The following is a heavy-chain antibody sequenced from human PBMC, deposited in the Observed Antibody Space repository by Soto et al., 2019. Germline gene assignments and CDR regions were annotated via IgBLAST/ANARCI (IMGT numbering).Heavy chain of an antibody. CDR3: AGGNYGYAFDI. V-gene: IGHV4-59*11. Sequence: QVQLQESGPGLVKPSETLSLTCTVSGGSISSHYWSWIRQPPGKGLDWIGYIYHTGSTNYNPSLKSRGTMSVDTSKNQFSLKLSSVTAADTAVYYCAGGNYGYAFDIWGQGTMVTVSS. J-gene: IGHJ3*02. CDR1: GGSISSHY. D-gene: IGHD3-10*01. CDR2: IYHTGST.